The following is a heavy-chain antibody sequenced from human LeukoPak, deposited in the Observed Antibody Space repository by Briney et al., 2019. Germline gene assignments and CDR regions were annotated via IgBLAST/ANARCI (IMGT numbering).Heavy chain of an antibody. CDR1: GFSFNSYA. D-gene: IGHD3-10*01. J-gene: IGHJ4*02. CDR3: AKHLGAHNFDY. CDR2: ISGSGANK. V-gene: IGHV3-23*01. Sequence: PGGSLRLSCAASGFSFNSYARSWVRQAPGKGLEWVSSISGSGANKYYANSVKGRFTVYRGNAKNTLYLQVTNLRVEDTGIYYCAKHLGAHNFDYWGQGTLVTVSS.